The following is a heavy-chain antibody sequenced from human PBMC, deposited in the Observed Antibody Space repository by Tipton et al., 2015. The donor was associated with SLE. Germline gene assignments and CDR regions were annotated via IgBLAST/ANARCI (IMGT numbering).Heavy chain of an antibody. Sequence: TLSLTCAVYGGSFSGYYWSWIRQPPGKGLEWIGEINHSGSTNYNPSLKSRVTISVDTSKNQFSLKLSSVTAADTAVYYCARGGPRGFWVIAIQARYFDYWGHGTLVTVSS. CDR1: GGSFSGYY. CDR2: INHSGST. V-gene: IGHV4-34*01. J-gene: IGHJ4*01. CDR3: ARGGPRGFWVIAIQARYFDY. D-gene: IGHD2-21*01.